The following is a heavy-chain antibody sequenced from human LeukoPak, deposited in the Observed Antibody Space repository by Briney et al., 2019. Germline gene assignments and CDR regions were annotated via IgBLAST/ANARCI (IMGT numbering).Heavy chain of an antibody. D-gene: IGHD3-22*01. Sequence: PSETLSLTCTVSGGSISSYYWSWLRQPPGKGLEWIGYIYYSGSTNYDPSLKSRVTISVDTSKNQFSLKLSSVTAADTAVYYCARGLYYYDYYFDYWGQGTLVTVSS. CDR1: GGSISSYY. CDR3: ARGLYYYDYYFDY. CDR2: IYYSGST. J-gene: IGHJ4*02. V-gene: IGHV4-59*01.